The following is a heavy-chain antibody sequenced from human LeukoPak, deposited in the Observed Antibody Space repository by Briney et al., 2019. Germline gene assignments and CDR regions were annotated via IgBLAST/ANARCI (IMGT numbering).Heavy chain of an antibody. Sequence: PSETLSLTCTVSHGSIRSGGYYWIWLRQHPEKGLEWIGHIYHTGSTHYNASLKSRLTMSVDTSRNQFSLRLDSVTVADTAVYYCARGGVVTTTPRFDPWGQGTLVIVSS. J-gene: IGHJ5*02. CDR2: IYHTGST. V-gene: IGHV4-31*03. CDR1: HGSIRSGGYY. CDR3: ARGGVVTTTPRFDP. D-gene: IGHD1-1*01.